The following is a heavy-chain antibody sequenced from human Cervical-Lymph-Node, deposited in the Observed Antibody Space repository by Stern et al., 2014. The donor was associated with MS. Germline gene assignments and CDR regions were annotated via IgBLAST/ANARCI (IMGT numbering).Heavy chain of an antibody. Sequence: QVQLVQSGAEVKKPGASVKISCRASGYTFTAFAIHWIRQAPGQSLEWMGWINAASGDTKYSQSFQGRVTLSSDTSATTAYMELNSLRSEDTAVYYCARGPPRYQGDYYGMDVWGQGTTVTVSS. V-gene: IGHV1-3*01. J-gene: IGHJ6*02. CDR1: GYTFTAFA. D-gene: IGHD2-2*01. CDR2: INAASGDT. CDR3: ARGPPRYQGDYYGMDV.